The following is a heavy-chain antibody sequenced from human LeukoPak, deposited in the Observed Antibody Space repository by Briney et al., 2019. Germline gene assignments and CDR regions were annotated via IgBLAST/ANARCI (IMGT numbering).Heavy chain of an antibody. Sequence: ASVKVSCKASGYTFTSYGISWVRQAPGQELEWMGWISAYNGNTNYAQKLQGRVTMTTDTSTSTAYMELRSLRSDDTAVYYCARVPFVSSGSHYYYYYGMDVWGQGTTVTVSS. CDR1: GYTFTSYG. J-gene: IGHJ6*02. D-gene: IGHD3-10*01. CDR3: ARVPFVSSGSHYYYYYGMDV. V-gene: IGHV1-18*01. CDR2: ISAYNGNT.